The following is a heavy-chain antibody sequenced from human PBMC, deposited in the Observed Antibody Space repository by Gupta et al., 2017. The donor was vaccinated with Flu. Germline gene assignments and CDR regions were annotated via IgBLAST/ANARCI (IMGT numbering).Heavy chain of an antibody. V-gene: IGHV1-69*02. J-gene: IGHJ5*02. CDR1: GGTFSSYT. Sequence: QVQLVQSGAEVKKPGSSVKVSCKASGGTFSSYTISWVRQAPGQGLEWMGRIIPILGIANYAQKFQGRVTITADKSTSTAYMELSSLRSEDTAVYYCAILGRVVAALNWFDPWGQGTLVTVSS. D-gene: IGHD2-15*01. CDR3: AILGRVVAALNWFDP. CDR2: IIPILGIA.